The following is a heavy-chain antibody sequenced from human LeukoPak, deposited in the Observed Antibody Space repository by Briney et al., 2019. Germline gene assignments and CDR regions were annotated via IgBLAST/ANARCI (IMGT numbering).Heavy chain of an antibody. Sequence: PGGSLRLSCAASGFTFSIYALSWVRQAPGKGLEWVSAIDSRSTKIYYADSVRGRFTISRDNSKNSLYLQMNSLRAEDAAVYYCAKDRGYSFDYWGQGTLVTVSS. CDR1: GFTFSIYA. CDR3: AKDRGYSFDY. V-gene: IGHV3-23*01. D-gene: IGHD3-10*01. CDR2: IDSRSTKI. J-gene: IGHJ4*02.